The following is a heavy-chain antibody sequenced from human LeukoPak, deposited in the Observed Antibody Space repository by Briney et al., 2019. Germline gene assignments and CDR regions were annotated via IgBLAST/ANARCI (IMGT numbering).Heavy chain of an antibody. D-gene: IGHD1-20*01. Sequence: SETLSLTCTVSGYSISSGYYWGWIRQPPGKGLEWIGSMFHSGSTFYNPSLKSRVTISVDTSKNQFSLKLSSVTAADTAVYYCARVRYNWNRDFDYWGQGTLATVSS. J-gene: IGHJ4*02. CDR2: MFHSGST. CDR3: ARVRYNWNRDFDY. V-gene: IGHV4-38-2*02. CDR1: GYSISSGYY.